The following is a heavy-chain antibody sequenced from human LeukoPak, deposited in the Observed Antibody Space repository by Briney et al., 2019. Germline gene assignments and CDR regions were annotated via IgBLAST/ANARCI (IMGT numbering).Heavy chain of an antibody. J-gene: IGHJ4*02. CDR1: GGSISSDRYY. D-gene: IGHD5-24*01. CDR3: ASRGH. Sequence: PSQTLSLTCTVSGGSISSDRYYWSWIRQPAGKGLEWIGRIYTSGSTNYNPSLKSRVTISVDTSKNQFSLKLRSVSAADTAVYYCASRGHWGQGTLVTVSS. CDR2: IYTSGST. V-gene: IGHV4-61*02.